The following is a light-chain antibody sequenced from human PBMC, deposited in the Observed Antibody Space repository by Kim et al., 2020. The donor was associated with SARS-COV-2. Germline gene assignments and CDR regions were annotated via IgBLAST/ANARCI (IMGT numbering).Light chain of an antibody. CDR1: SSNIGSNY. Sequence: SELTQPPSASGTPGQRVTISCSGSSSNIGSNYVYWYQQLPGTAPKLLIYRNNQRPSGVPDRFSGSKSGTSASLAISGLRSEDEADYYCAAWDDSLSAVVFGGGTQLTVL. CDR2: RNN. V-gene: IGLV1-47*01. CDR3: AAWDDSLSAVV. J-gene: IGLJ2*01.